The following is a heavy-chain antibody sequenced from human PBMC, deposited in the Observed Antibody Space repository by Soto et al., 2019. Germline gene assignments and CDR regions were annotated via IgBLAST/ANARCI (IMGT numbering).Heavy chain of an antibody. CDR1: GGTFSRNT. D-gene: IGHD3-22*01. Sequence: GASVKVSCKASGGTFSRNTISWVRQAPGQGLEWMGGIMPIFGSANYAQKFQGRVTITADENTRTDYMELSRLRSEDTAVYYCARQFDSDTTGYYYAYWGQGTLVTVSS. CDR2: IMPIFGSA. J-gene: IGHJ4*02. V-gene: IGHV1-69*13. CDR3: ARQFDSDTTGYYYAY.